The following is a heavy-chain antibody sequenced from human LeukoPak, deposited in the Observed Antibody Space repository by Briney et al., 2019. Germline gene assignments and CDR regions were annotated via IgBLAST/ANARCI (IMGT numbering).Heavy chain of an antibody. V-gene: IGHV4-59*05. CDR3: ARHSGYCSGGSCQNFDY. Sequence: SETLSLTCTVSGGSISSYYWSWIRQPPGKGLEWIGSIYYSGSTYYNPSLKSRVTISVDTSKNQFSLKLSSVTAADTAVYYCARHSGYCSGGSCQNFDYWGQGTLVTVSS. D-gene: IGHD2-15*01. J-gene: IGHJ4*02. CDR1: GGSISSYY. CDR2: IYYSGST.